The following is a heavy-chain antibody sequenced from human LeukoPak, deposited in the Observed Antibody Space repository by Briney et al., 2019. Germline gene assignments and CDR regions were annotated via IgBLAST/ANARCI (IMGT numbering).Heavy chain of an antibody. CDR3: ARELEMATIYSYFDY. J-gene: IGHJ4*02. D-gene: IGHD5-24*01. CDR1: GDSVSSNSAA. CDR2: TYYRSKWSN. V-gene: IGHV6-1*01. Sequence: SQTLSLTRAISGDSVSSNSAAWNWIRQSPSRGLEWLGRTYYRSKWSNDYAVSVKSRITINPDTSKNQFSLQLNSVTPEDTAVYYCARELEMATIYSYFDYWGQGTLVTVSS.